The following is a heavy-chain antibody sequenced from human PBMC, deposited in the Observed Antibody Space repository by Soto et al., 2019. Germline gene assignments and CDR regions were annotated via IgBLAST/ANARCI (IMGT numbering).Heavy chain of an antibody. Sequence: GGSLRLSCAASGFTISYYAMSWVRQAPGKGLEWVSSISDSGSSTFYADSVKGRFTISRDTSKNTVYLQMNSLRAEDTAVYYCARAYSGRLPRRADYYFAMDVWGQGTTVTVSS. V-gene: IGHV3-23*01. CDR2: ISDSGSST. CDR1: GFTISYYA. D-gene: IGHD2-15*01. CDR3: ARAYSGRLPRRADYYFAMDV. J-gene: IGHJ6*02.